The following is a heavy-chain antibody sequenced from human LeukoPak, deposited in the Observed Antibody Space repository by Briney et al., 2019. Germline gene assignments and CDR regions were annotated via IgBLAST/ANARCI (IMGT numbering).Heavy chain of an antibody. V-gene: IGHV3-21*01. D-gene: IGHD5-18*01. CDR3: AREVDTATSHPTGDFDY. CDR1: GFTFSSYS. Sequence: GGSLRLSCAASGFTFSSYSMNWVRQAPGQGLEWVSSISSSSSYIYYADSVKGRFTISRDNAKNSLYLQMNSLRAEDTAVYYCAREVDTATSHPTGDFDYWGQGTLVTVSS. J-gene: IGHJ4*02. CDR2: ISSSSSYI.